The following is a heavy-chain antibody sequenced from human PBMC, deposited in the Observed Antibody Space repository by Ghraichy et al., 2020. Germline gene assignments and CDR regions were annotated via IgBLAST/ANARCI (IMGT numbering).Heavy chain of an antibody. D-gene: IGHD3-10*01. CDR3: ARQYIYGFDY. CDR2: TFYRSKWYS. J-gene: IGHJ4*02. CDR1: GDSVSSNSAT. Sequence: SQTLSLTCAISGDSVSSNSATWDWIRQSPSRGLEWLGRTFYRSKWYSEYAVSVKSRITINPDTSKNQFSLQLNYVTPEDTALYYCARQYIYGFDYWGQGTLVTVSS. V-gene: IGHV6-1*01.